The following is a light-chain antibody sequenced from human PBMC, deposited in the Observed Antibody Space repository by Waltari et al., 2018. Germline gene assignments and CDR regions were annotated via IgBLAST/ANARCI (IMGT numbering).Light chain of an antibody. J-gene: IGLJ2*01. CDR1: ALPRKF. Sequence: SYELTQPPSVSVSPGQTARITCSGDALPRKFAFWYQQKPGQAPGLVIYKDTERPSGIPDRFSGATAGTTVTLTISGGQAEDEADYYCQSTDNSGFVVVLGGGTKLTVL. CDR2: KDT. CDR3: QSTDNSGFVVV. V-gene: IGLV3-25*03.